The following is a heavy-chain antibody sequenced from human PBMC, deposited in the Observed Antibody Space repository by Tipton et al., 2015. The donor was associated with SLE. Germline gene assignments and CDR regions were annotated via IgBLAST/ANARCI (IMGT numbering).Heavy chain of an antibody. CDR2: IYYSGST. D-gene: IGHD3-10*01. CDR1: GGSISSYY. J-gene: IGHJ2*01. CDR3: ARNYYGSGSHFDL. V-gene: IGHV4-59*08. Sequence: LRLSCTVSGGSISSYYWSWIRQPPGKGLEWIGYIYYSGSTIYNPSLKSRVTMSVDTSKNQFSLNLSSVTAADTAVYYCARNYYGSGSHFDLWGHGTLVTVSS.